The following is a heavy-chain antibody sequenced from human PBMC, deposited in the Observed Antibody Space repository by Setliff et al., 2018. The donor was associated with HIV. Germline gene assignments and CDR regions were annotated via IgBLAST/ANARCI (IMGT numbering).Heavy chain of an antibody. Sequence: ASVKVSCKASGYTFTSYGISWVRQAPGQGLEWMGWISAYNGNTNYAQKLQGRVTMTIDTSTSTAYMELRSLRSDDTAVYYCASRSSSGSYYYYMDVWGKGTTVTVSS. D-gene: IGHD6-13*01. V-gene: IGHV1-18*01. CDR3: ASRSSSGSYYYYMDV. CDR1: GYTFTSYG. CDR2: ISAYNGNT. J-gene: IGHJ6*03.